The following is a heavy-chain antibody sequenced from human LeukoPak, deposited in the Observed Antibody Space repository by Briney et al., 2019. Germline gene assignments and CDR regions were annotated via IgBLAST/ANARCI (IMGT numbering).Heavy chain of an antibody. CDR1: GFTFGDYT. V-gene: IGHV3-49*04. Sequence: GRSLRLSCTASGFTFGDYTMSWVRQAPGKGLEWVGFIRSKAYGGTTEYAASVSGRFTISRDDSKSIGYLQMNSLKTEDTAVYYCTTHDPSMATSVDCWGQGALVTVSS. J-gene: IGHJ4*02. D-gene: IGHD5-18*01. CDR3: TTHDPSMATSVDC. CDR2: IRSKAYGGTT.